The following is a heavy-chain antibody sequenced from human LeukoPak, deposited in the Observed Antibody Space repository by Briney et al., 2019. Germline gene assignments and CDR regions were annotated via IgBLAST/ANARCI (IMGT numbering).Heavy chain of an antibody. J-gene: IGHJ4*02. V-gene: IGHV5-51*01. CDR1: GYRFTNYW. CDR2: IYPGDSDT. Sequence: GESLKISCKASGYRFTNYWIGWVRQMAGKGLEWMGSIYPGDSDTRYSPSFQGQVTISADKSISTAYLQWSSLKASDTAMYYCARARYCSGGSCYAEYWGQGTLVTVSS. CDR3: ARARYCSGGSCYAEY. D-gene: IGHD2-15*01.